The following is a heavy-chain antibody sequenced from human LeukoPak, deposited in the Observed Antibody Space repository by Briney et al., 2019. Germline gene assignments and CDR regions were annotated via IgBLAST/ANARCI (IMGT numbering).Heavy chain of an antibody. Sequence: SETLSLTCTVSGGSISSGGYYWSWIRQHPGKGLEWIGYIYYSGSTYYNPSLKSRVTISVDTSKNQFSLKLSSVTAADTAVYYCARIYYDSSELYFDYWGQGTLVTVSS. CDR1: GGSISSGGYY. D-gene: IGHD3-22*01. V-gene: IGHV4-31*03. CDR2: IYYSGST. J-gene: IGHJ4*02. CDR3: ARIYYDSSELYFDY.